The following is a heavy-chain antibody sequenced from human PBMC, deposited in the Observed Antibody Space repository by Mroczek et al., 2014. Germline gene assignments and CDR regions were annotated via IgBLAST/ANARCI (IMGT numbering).Heavy chain of an antibody. V-gene: IGHV1-8*01. CDR1: GYTFTSYD. D-gene: IGHD2-2*02. J-gene: IGHJ6*03. Sequence: GKKLGASVKVSCKASGYTFTSYDINWVRQATGQGLEWMGWMNPNSGNTGYAQKFQGRVTMTRNTSISTAYMELSSLRSEDTAVYYCARAQTSNCSSTSCYTSWYYYYYMDVWGKGTTVTVSS. CDR3: ARAQTSNCSSTSCYTSWYYYYYMDV. CDR2: MNPNSGNT.